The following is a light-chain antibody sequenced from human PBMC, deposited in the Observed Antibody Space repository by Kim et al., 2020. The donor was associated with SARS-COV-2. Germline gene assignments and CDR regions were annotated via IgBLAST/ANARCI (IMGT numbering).Light chain of an antibody. V-gene: IGLV3-1*01. CDR3: QAWDSSIV. CDR1: KLGDKY. Sequence: VAVSPGQTASITCSGDKLGDKYACWYQQKPGQSPVLVIYQDSKRPSGIPERFSGSNSGNTATLTISGTQAMDEADYYCQAWDSSIVFGGGTQLTVL. J-gene: IGLJ3*02. CDR2: QDS.